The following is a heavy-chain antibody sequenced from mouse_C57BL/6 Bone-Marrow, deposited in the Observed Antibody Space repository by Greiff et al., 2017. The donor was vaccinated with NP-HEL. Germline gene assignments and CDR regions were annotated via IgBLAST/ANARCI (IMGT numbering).Heavy chain of an antibody. V-gene: IGHV1-20*01. D-gene: IGHD2-12*01. J-gene: IGHJ4*01. Sequence: EVQVVESGPELVKPGDSVKISCKASGYSFTGYFMNWVMQSHGKSLEWIGRINPYNGDTFYNQKFKGKATLTVDKSSSTGHMEHRRLTAEDSAVYDSARSNDDGYYAMDYWGQGTSVTVSS. CDR1: GYSFTGYF. CDR2: INPYNGDT. CDR3: ARSNDDGYYAMDY.